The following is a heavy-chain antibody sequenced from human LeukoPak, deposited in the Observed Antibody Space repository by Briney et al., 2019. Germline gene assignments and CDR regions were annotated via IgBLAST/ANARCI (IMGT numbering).Heavy chain of an antibody. CDR3: ANRLDSRTNKEDY. J-gene: IGHJ4*02. CDR1: GFTFSTYS. Sequence: PGGSLRLSCAASGFTFSTYSMNWVRQAPGKGLEWVSSISSSSSYIYYADSVKGRFTISRDNAKKSLYLQMNSLRAEDTAIYYCANRLDSRTNKEDYWGQGTLVTVSS. D-gene: IGHD6-13*01. V-gene: IGHV3-21*04. CDR2: ISSSSSYI.